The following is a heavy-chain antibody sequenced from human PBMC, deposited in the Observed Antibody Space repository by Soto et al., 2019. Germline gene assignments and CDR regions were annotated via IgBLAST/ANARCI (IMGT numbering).Heavy chain of an antibody. Sequence: QVQLQESGPGLVKPSQTLSLTCNVSGGSISSGTSYWTWIRQPPGEGLEWIGHIYFTGATYSNPSLRSRLTMSVDTSKNQFSLKLTSVTAADTATYYCASIPRRGYSYGIDYWGQGTLVTVSS. CDR2: IYFTGAT. V-gene: IGHV4-31*03. J-gene: IGHJ4*02. D-gene: IGHD2-21*02. CDR3: ASIPRRGYSYGIDY. CDR1: GGSISSGTSY.